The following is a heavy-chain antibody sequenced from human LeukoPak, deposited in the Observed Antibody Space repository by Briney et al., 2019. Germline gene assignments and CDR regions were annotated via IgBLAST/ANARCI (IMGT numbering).Heavy chain of an antibody. CDR3: ARGAGGGGWYDDY. D-gene: IGHD6-19*01. CDR2: IIPIFNTT. J-gene: IGHJ4*02. Sequence: ASVKVSCKASGGTFSSYAISWVRQAPGQGLEWMGGIIPIFNTTNYAQKFQGRVTITADESTSTAYMELSSLRSEDTAVYYCARGAGGGGWYDDYWGQGTLVTVSS. V-gene: IGHV1-69*13. CDR1: GGTFSSYA.